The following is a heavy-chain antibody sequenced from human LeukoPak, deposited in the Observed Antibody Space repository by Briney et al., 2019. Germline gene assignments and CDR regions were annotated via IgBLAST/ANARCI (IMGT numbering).Heavy chain of an antibody. V-gene: IGHV3-21*01. CDR1: GFTFSSYS. CDR2: ISSASAYR. CDR3: TKGPTLIGVAGTWPLDD. J-gene: IGHJ4*02. D-gene: IGHD6-19*01. Sequence: GGSLRLSCAASGFTFSSYSMHWVRQAPGKGLEWVSSISSASAYRYYADSVKGRFTISRDNAKNSLHLQMNSLRAEDSAVYYCTKGPTLIGVAGTWPLDDWGQGTLVTVSS.